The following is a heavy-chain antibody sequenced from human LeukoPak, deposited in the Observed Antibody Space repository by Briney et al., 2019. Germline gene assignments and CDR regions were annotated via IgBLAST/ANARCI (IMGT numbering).Heavy chain of an antibody. D-gene: IGHD4-17*01. CDR3: ARDGDYGDSVSGWFDP. CDR1: GGSISSYY. J-gene: IGHJ5*02. V-gene: IGHV4-4*07. Sequence: SETLSLTCTVSGGSISSYYWNWIRQPAGKGLEWIGRIHTSASTNYNPSLKSRVTMSVDTSKNQFSLKLSSVTAADTAVYYCARDGDYGDSVSGWFDPWGQGTLVTVSS. CDR2: IHTSAST.